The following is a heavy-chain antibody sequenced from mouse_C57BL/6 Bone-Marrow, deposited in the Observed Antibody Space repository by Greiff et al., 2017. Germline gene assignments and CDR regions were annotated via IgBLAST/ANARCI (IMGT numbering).Heavy chain of an antibody. V-gene: IGHV14-4*01. Sequence: EVQLVESGAELVRPGASVKLSCTASGFNITDDYMHWVKQRPGQGLEWIGWIDPGNGDTEYASQFQGKATITADTSSNTAYLQLSSLTSEDTAVYYCTPTGYYFDYWGQGTTLTVSS. D-gene: IGHD4-1*02. CDR2: IDPGNGDT. CDR3: TPTGYYFDY. J-gene: IGHJ2*01. CDR1: GFNITDDY.